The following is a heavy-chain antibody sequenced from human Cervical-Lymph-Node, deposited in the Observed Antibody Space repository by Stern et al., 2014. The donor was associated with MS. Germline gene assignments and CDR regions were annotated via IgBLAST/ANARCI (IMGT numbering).Heavy chain of an antibody. CDR3: AKHACTGAACPFDL. V-gene: IGHV4-39*01. D-gene: IGHD2-8*02. J-gene: IGHJ4*02. CDR1: GDSISSYTHY. CDR2: VYYSGAT. Sequence: QVQLQESGPGLVKPSETLSLTCAVSGDSISSYTHYWAWIRQPPGKGLEWIGSVYYSGATYYNPSLKSPVTISVDKSKNPFSLGLNSVTAADTAVYYCAKHACTGAACPFDLWGQGTLVTVSS.